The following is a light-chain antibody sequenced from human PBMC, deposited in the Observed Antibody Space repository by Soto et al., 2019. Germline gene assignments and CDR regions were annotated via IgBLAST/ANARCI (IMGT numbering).Light chain of an antibody. CDR2: GAS. CDR3: QQYGSSPRT. J-gene: IGKJ1*01. Sequence: ENVLTQSPGTLSLSPGERATLSCRASQSVSSSYLAWYQQKPGQAPRLLIYGASSRATGIPDRFSGSGSGRDFAVTISRLEPEDVAVYYCQQYGSSPRTFGQGTKVEIK. V-gene: IGKV3-20*01. CDR1: QSVSSSY.